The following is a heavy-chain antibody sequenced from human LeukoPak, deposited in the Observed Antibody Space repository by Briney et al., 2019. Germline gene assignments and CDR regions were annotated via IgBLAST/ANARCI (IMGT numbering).Heavy chain of an antibody. V-gene: IGHV3-23*01. CDR1: GFTFSSYA. CDR2: ISGSGGST. CDR3: AKDLTPHSSGWRTTYNYYGMDV. J-gene: IGHJ6*02. Sequence: GGSLRLSCAASGFTFSSYAMSWVRQAPGKGLEWVSVISGSGGSTYYADSVKGQFTISRDNSKNTLFLQMNSLRAEDTAVYYCAKDLTPHSSGWRTTYNYYGMDVWGQGTTVTVSS. D-gene: IGHD6-19*01.